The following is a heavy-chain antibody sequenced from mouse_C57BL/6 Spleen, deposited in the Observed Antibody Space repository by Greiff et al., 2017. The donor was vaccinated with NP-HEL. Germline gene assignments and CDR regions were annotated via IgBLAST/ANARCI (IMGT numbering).Heavy chain of an antibody. J-gene: IGHJ4*01. V-gene: IGHV5-17*01. CDR3: ARGDYEYDVGYYAMDY. CDR2: ISSGSSTI. Sequence: EVQLVESGGGLVKPGGSLKLSCAASGFTFSDYGMHWVRQAPEKGLEWVAYISSGSSTIYYADTVKGRFTISRDNAKNTLFLQMTSLRSEDTAMYYCARGDYEYDVGYYAMDYWGQGTSVTVSS. CDR1: GFTFSDYG. D-gene: IGHD2-4*01.